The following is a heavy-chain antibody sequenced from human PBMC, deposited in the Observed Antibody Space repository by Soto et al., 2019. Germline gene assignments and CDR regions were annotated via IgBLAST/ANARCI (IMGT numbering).Heavy chain of an antibody. CDR2: IWYDGSNK. J-gene: IGHJ5*02. V-gene: IGHV3-33*01. CDR1: GFTFSSYG. CDR3: ARGGIAARRNWFDP. D-gene: IGHD6-6*01. Sequence: QVQLVESGGGVVRPGRSLRLSCAASGFTFSSYGMHWVRQAPGKGLEWVAVIWYDGSNKYYADSVKGRFTISRDNSKNTLYLQMNSLRAEDTAVYYCARGGIAARRNWFDPWGQGTLVTVSS.